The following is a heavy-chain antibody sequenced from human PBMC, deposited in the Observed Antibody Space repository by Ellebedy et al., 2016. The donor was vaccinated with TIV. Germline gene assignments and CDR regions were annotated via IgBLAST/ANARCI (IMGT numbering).Heavy chain of an antibody. V-gene: IGHV4-30-4*01. Sequence: SETLSLXXTVSGGSISSGDYYWSWIRQPPGKGLEWIGYIYYSGSTYYSPSLKSRVTISVDTSRNQFSLKLSSVTAADTAVYYCARVRYSGNYYPYFDYWGQGTLVTVSS. D-gene: IGHD1-26*01. J-gene: IGHJ4*02. CDR1: GGSISSGDYY. CDR2: IYYSGST. CDR3: ARVRYSGNYYPYFDY.